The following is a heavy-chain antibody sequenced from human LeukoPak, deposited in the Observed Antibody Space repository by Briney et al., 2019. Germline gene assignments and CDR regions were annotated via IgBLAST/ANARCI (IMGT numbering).Heavy chain of an antibody. CDR2: ISGTGGSP. V-gene: IGHV3-23*01. Sequence: GGSLRLSCVASGFTFYNYATGWVRQAPGKGLEWVSSISGTGGSPYSADSVKGRFTISRDNSNNTLYLQLNSLRAEDTAVYFCAKGVVVAGRGYYFDFWGQGTPVTVSS. CDR3: AKGVVVAGRGYYFDF. J-gene: IGHJ4*02. CDR1: GFTFYNYA. D-gene: IGHD2-15*01.